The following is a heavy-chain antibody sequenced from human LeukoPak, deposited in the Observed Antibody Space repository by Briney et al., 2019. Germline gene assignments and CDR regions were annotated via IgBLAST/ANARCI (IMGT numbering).Heavy chain of an antibody. D-gene: IGHD2-21*02. CDR1: GFTFSSYA. J-gene: IGHJ4*02. CDR2: ISGSGGST. Sequence: GGSLRLSCAASGFTFSSYAMSWVRQAPGKGLEWVSAISGSGGSTHYADSVKGRFTISRDNSKNTLYLQMNSLRAEDTAVYYCAKDGSMVVTAILAYWGQGTLVTVSS. CDR3: AKDGSMVVTAILAY. V-gene: IGHV3-23*01.